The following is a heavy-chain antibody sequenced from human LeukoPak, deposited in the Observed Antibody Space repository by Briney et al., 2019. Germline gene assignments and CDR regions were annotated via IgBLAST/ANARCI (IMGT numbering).Heavy chain of an antibody. CDR3: ARGSLPDSLGY. CDR1: GGTFSSYA. D-gene: IGHD2-15*01. J-gene: IGHJ4*02. Sequence: SVKVSCKASGGTFSSYAISWVRQAPGQGLEWMGRIIPILGIANYAQKFQGRVTITADKSTSTAYMELSSLRSEDTAVYYCARGSLPDSLGYWGQGTLVTVSS. CDR2: IIPILGIA. V-gene: IGHV1-69*04.